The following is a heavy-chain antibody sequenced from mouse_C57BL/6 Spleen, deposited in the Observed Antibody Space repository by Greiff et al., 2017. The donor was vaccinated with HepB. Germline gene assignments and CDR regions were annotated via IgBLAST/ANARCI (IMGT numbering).Heavy chain of an antibody. CDR3: ARRDYYGSHYAMDY. Sequence: EVMLVESGGGLVKPGGSLKLSCAASGFTFSDYGMHWVRQAPEKGLEWVAYISSGSSTIYYADTVKGRFTISRDNAKNTLFLQMTSLRSEDTAMYYCARRDYYGSHYAMDYWGQGTSVTVSS. D-gene: IGHD1-1*01. CDR2: ISSGSSTI. V-gene: IGHV5-17*01. J-gene: IGHJ4*01. CDR1: GFTFSDYG.